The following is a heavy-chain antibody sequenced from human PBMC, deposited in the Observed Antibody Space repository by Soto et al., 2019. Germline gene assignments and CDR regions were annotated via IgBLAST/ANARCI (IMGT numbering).Heavy chain of an antibody. CDR2: ISSSSSTI. CDR3: ARDRKDFWSVYYYMDV. V-gene: IGHV3-48*01. CDR1: GFTFSSYS. J-gene: IGHJ6*03. D-gene: IGHD3-3*01. Sequence: GGSPRLSCAASGFTFSSYSMNWVRQAPEKGLEWVSYISSSSSTIYYADSVKGRFTISRDNAKNSLYLQMNSLRAEDTAVYYCARDRKDFWSVYYYMDVWGKGTTVTVSS.